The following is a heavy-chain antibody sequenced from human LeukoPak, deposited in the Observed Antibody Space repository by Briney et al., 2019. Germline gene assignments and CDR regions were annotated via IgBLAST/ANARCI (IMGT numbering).Heavy chain of an antibody. V-gene: IGHV1-69*05. J-gene: IGHJ4*02. D-gene: IGHD3-22*01. CDR2: IIPIFGTA. CDR1: GGTFSSYA. CDR3: ARGGNYYDSSGYDY. Sequence: ASVKVSCKASGGTFSSYAISWVRQAPGQGLEWMGGIIPIFGTANYAQEFQGRVTITTDESTSTAYMELSSLRSEDTAVYYCARGGNYYDSSGYDYWGQGTLVTVSS.